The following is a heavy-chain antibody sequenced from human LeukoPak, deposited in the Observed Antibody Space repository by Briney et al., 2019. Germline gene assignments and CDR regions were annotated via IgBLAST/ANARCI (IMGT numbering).Heavy chain of an antibody. D-gene: IGHD6-19*01. CDR1: GFTFSSYA. J-gene: IGHJ4*02. V-gene: IGHV3-30*04. CDR3: AGDSQWLVHFDY. Sequence: PGRSLRLSCAASGFTFSSYAMHWVRQAPGKGLEWVAVISYDGSNKYYADSVKGRFTISRDNSKNTLYLQMNSLRAEDTAVYYCAGDSQWLVHFDYWGQGTLVTVSS. CDR2: ISYDGSNK.